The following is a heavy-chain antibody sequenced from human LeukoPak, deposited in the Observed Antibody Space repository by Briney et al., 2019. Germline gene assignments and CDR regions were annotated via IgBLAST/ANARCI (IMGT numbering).Heavy chain of an antibody. CDR2: ISYSGST. CDR3: ARDSSGWSPLFDY. CDR1: GDSISSYY. D-gene: IGHD6-19*01. Sequence: PSETLSLTCTVSGDSISSYYWSWIRQPPGKGLDWIGYISYSGSTNYNPSLKSRVTISIDTSKNQFSLRLSSVTAADTAVYYCARDSSGWSPLFDYWGQGTLVTVSS. V-gene: IGHV4-59*01. J-gene: IGHJ4*02.